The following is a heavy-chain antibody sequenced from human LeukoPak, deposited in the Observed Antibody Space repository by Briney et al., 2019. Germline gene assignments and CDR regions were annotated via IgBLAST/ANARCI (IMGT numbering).Heavy chain of an antibody. V-gene: IGHV1-18*04. J-gene: IGHJ4*02. D-gene: IGHD1-26*01. CDR3: ARDASGTYYSLDY. Sequence: PWASVKVSCKASDYTLTSYGISWVRQAPGQGLEWMGWISAYNGNTNYAQKLQGRVTMTTDTSTSTAYMELRSLRSDDTAVYYCARDASGTYYSLDYWGQGTLVTVSS. CDR2: ISAYNGNT. CDR1: DYTLTSYG.